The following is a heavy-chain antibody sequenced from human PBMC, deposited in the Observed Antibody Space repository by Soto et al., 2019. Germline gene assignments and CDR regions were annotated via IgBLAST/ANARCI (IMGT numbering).Heavy chain of an antibody. J-gene: IGHJ3*02. CDR2: IIPIFGIA. V-gene: IGHV1-69*10. D-gene: IGHD7-27*01. CDR3: AREALTGENAFDI. CDR1: GGTFSSYA. Sequence: ASVKVSCKASGGTFSSYAISWVRQAPGQGLEWMGGIIPIFGIANYAQKFQGRVTITADKSTSTAYMELSSLRSEDTAVYYCAREALTGENAFDIWGQGTMVTVSS.